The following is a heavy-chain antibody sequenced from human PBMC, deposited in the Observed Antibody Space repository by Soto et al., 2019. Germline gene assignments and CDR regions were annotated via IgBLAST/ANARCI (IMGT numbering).Heavy chain of an antibody. CDR3: ARLSGADLVVTPGRLFDP. V-gene: IGHV4-39*01. CDR2: IFYTGST. D-gene: IGHD2-2*01. Sequence: SETLSLTCSVSGGSVSRSNTHWAWIRQSPGGGLEWIGSIFYTGSTYISPSFKSRVRISVDTSKDQFSLWLSSVTAADTAVYFCARLSGADLVVTPGRLFDPWGQGTLVTVFS. CDR1: GGSVSRSNTH. J-gene: IGHJ5*02.